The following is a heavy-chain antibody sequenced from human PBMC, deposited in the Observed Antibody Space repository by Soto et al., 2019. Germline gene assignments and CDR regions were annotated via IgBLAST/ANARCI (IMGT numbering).Heavy chain of an antibody. D-gene: IGHD2-15*01. J-gene: IGHJ6*02. CDR1: GGSGSSGSYY. V-gene: IGHV4-61*01. CDR2: IYYSGST. Sequence: QVQLQESGPGLVKPSETLSLTCTVSGGSGSSGSYYWSWIRQPPGKGLGWVGDIYYSGSTNYNPPLKSRVTISVDTSKNQFSLKLSSVTAADTAVYYCARGIVVVVAATRGYYYGMDVWGQGTTVTVSS. CDR3: ARGIVVVVAATRGYYYGMDV.